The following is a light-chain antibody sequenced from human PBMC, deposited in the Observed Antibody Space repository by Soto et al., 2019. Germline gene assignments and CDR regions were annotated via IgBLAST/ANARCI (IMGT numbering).Light chain of an antibody. CDR2: EGS. J-gene: IGLJ1*01. CDR3: CSYAGSRTFV. Sequence: QSALTQPASVSGSPGQSITISCTGTSSDVGGYNLVSWYQQHPGKAPKLMIYEGSKRPSGVSNRFSGSKSGNTASLTISGLQAEDEADYYCCSYAGSRTFVFGTGTKLTVL. V-gene: IGLV2-23*01. CDR1: SSDVGGYNL.